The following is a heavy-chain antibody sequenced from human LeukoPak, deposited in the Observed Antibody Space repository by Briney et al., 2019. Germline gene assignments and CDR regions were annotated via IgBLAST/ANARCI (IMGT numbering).Heavy chain of an antibody. J-gene: IGHJ4*02. CDR2: ISYDGSNK. D-gene: IGHD3/OR15-3a*01. Sequence: GGSLRLSCAASGFTFSSYAMHWVRQAPGKGLEWVAVISYDGSNKYYADSVKGRFTISRDNSKNTLYLQMNSLRAEDTAVYYCAKDRTGELGYWGQGTPVTVSS. V-gene: IGHV3-30-3*01. CDR3: AKDRTGELGY. CDR1: GFTFSSYA.